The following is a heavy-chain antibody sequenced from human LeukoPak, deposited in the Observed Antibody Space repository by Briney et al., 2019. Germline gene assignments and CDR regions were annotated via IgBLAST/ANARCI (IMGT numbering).Heavy chain of an antibody. V-gene: IGHV1-46*01. CDR1: GYTFTSYY. Sequence: ASVKVSCKASGYTFTSYYMHWVRQAPGQGPEWMGIINPSGGSTNYAQKFQGRVTLTRDTSTSTVYMELSSLRSEDTAVYYCARASIYGFGYWGQGTLVTVSS. D-gene: IGHD3-10*01. CDR2: INPSGGST. J-gene: IGHJ4*02. CDR3: ARASIYGFGY.